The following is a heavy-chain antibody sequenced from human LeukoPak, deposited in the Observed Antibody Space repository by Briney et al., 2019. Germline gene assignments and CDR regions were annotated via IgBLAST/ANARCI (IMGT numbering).Heavy chain of an antibody. CDR3: ASEYCTGVECRPYYYYGMDV. CDR2: IWYDGSRK. D-gene: IGHD2-8*02. V-gene: IGHV3-33*01. Sequence: PGGSLRLSCAASRVTFDTYAMHWVRQAPGEGLEWMAVIWYDGSRKEYADSVKGRFTVSRDNSKNTLDMQMNSLRAEDTAVYYYASEYCTGVECRPYYYYGMDVWGQGTTVTVSS. CDR1: RVTFDTYA. J-gene: IGHJ6*02.